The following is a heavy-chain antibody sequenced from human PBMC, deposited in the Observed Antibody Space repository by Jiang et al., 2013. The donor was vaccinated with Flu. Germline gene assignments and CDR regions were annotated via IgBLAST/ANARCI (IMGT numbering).Heavy chain of an antibody. Sequence: DSVKGRFTVSRDYSKNTLYLQMNSLRGDDTAVYYCAKLTSSGYYYGRLDYWGQGTLVTVSS. J-gene: IGHJ4*02. CDR3: AKLTSSGYYYGRLDY. V-gene: IGHV3-23*01. D-gene: IGHD3-22*01.